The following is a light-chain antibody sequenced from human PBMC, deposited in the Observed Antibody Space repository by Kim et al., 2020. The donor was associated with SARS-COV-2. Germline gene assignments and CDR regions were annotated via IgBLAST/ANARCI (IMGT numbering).Light chain of an antibody. V-gene: IGLV2-11*02. J-gene: IGLJ1*01. Sequence: GQAVTSSCPGTISNVGGQNSIYWYQQHPSKAPKLIIYDDVKLTAAVPSRFSGSKSGNTASLTSAGLQAEDEAEYYCCSYAGDNTDVFGTGTKVTVL. CDR2: DDV. CDR3: CSYAGDNTDV. CDR1: ISNVGGQNS.